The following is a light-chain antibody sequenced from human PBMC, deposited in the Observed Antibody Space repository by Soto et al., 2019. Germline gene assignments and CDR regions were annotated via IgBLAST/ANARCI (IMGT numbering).Light chain of an antibody. CDR2: DVS. Sequence: QSVLTQPASVSGSPGQSITIFCTGTSSDIGGYKYVSWYQQHPGKAPKLMIYDVSNRPSGVSNRFSGSRSGNTATLTISGLQGEDEAEYYCSSYTGGSTYVFGTGTKATVL. CDR3: SSYTGGSTYV. CDR1: SSDIGGYKY. J-gene: IGLJ1*01. V-gene: IGLV2-14*01.